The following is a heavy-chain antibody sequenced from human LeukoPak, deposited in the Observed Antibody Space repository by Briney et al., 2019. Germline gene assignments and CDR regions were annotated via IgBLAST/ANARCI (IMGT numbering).Heavy chain of an antibody. CDR2: INAYNGDT. CDR3: ARDGLVPALYYLDF. D-gene: IGHD2-2*01. CDR1: GYTFSNFG. J-gene: IGHJ6*03. V-gene: IGHV1-18*01. Sequence: ASGKVCCKCAGYTFSNFGIRWVRQAPGQGLELIGWINAYNGDTDYAEKVQGRVTITTDTSTSTAYMELRSLRSEDTAVYYCARDGLVPALYYLDFWGKGTTVTVSS.